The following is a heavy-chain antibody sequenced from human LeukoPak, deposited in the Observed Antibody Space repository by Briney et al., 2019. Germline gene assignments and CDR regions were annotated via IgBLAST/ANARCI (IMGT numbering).Heavy chain of an antibody. CDR1: GFMFSSYG. CDR2: IWYDGSNK. Sequence: GGSLRLSCAASGFMFSSYGMNWVRQAPGKGLEWVAVIWYDGSNKYYADSVRGRFTISRDNAKNLLYLQMNSLRDEDTAVYYCARDFSFYFDYWGQGTLVTVSS. D-gene: IGHD3-16*02. J-gene: IGHJ4*02. V-gene: IGHV3-33*01. CDR3: ARDFSFYFDY.